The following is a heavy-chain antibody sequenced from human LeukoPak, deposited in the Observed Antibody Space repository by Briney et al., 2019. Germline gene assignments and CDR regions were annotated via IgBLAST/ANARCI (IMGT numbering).Heavy chain of an antibody. D-gene: IGHD2-15*01. Sequence: GGSLRLSCAASGFTFSSYSMNWVRQAPGKGREWVSSISSSSSYIYYADSVKGRFTISRDNAKNSLYLQMNSLRAEDTAVYYCARDEQADSTPDGMDVWGQGTTVTVSS. V-gene: IGHV3-21*01. CDR3: ARDEQADSTPDGMDV. CDR1: GFTFSSYS. CDR2: ISSSSSYI. J-gene: IGHJ6*02.